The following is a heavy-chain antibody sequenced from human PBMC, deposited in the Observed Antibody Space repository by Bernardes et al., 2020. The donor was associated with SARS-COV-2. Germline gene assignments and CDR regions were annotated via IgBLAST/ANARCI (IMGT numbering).Heavy chain of an antibody. V-gene: IGHV3-74*01. D-gene: IGHD2-8*01. CDR3: ARDLGYCTNGVCSP. CDR2: INTDGSST. Sequence: GWSLRLSCAASGFTFSSSWMHWVRQIPGKGLVWVSRINTDGSSTSYADSVKGRFTISRDNAKNTLFLQMNSLRAEDTAMYYCARDLGYCTNGVCSPWGQGTMVTVSS. CDR1: GFTFSSSW. J-gene: IGHJ3*01.